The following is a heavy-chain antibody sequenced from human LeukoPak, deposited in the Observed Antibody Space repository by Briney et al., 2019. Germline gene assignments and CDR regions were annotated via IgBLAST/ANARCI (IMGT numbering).Heavy chain of an antibody. D-gene: IGHD6-13*01. CDR3: AREAAAAGAFDY. CDR2: IIPIFGTA. Sequence: ASVKVSCKASGGTFSSYAISWVRQAPGQGLEWMGGIIPIFGTANYAQKFQGRVTITADESTSTAYMELSRLRSDDTAVYYCAREAAAAGAFDYWGQGTLVTVSS. J-gene: IGHJ4*02. CDR1: GGTFSSYA. V-gene: IGHV1-69*01.